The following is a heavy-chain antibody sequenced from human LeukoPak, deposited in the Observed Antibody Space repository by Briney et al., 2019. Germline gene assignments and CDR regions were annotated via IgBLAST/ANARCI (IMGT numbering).Heavy chain of an antibody. CDR1: GGSFSGYY. V-gene: IGHV4-34*01. D-gene: IGHD3-10*01. Sequence: SETLSLTCAVYGGSFSGYYWSWIRQPPGKGLEWIGEINHSGSTNYNPSLKSRVTILVDTSKNQFSLKLSSVTAADTAVYYCARREGVFDYWGQGTLVTVSS. CDR2: INHSGST. J-gene: IGHJ4*02. CDR3: ARREGVFDY.